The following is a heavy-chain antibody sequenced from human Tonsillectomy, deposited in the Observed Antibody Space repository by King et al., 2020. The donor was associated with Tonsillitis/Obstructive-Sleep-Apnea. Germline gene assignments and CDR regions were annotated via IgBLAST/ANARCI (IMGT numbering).Heavy chain of an antibody. CDR1: GFTVSSNY. J-gene: IGHJ3*02. CDR2: IYSGDTT. CDR3: ARVTMFGVVIDAFDI. V-gene: IGHV3-53*01. D-gene: IGHD3-3*01. Sequence: EVQLVESGGGLIQPGGSLRLSCAASGFTVSSNYMSWVRQAPEKGLEWVSVIYSGDTTYYADSVKGRFTISRDNSKNTLYLQMNSLRAEDTAVYYCARVTMFGVVIDAFDIWGQGTMVTVSS.